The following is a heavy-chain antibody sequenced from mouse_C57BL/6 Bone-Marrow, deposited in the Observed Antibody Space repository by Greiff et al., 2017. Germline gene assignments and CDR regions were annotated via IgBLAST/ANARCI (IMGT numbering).Heavy chain of an antibody. CDR2: IYPGSGNT. CDR1: GYSFTSYY. J-gene: IGHJ1*03. Sequence: VQLQQSGPELVKPGASVKISCKASGYSFTSYYIHWVKQRPGQGLEWIGWIYPGSGNTKYNEKFKGKATLTADTSSITAYMQLSSLTSEDSAVYYCARERYYYGSYWYFYVWGTGTTVTVSS. CDR3: ARERYYYGSYWYFYV. V-gene: IGHV1-66*01. D-gene: IGHD1-1*01.